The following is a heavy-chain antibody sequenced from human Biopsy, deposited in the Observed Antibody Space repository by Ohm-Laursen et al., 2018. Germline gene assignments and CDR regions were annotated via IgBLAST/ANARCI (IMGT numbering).Heavy chain of an antibody. V-gene: IGHV1-69*06. CDR3: ATKLTGYFHH. CDR1: GGTFSNYG. CDR2: NIPILGTG. D-gene: IGHD3-9*01. Sequence: SSVKVSCKAPGGTFSNYGVNWVRQAPGQGLEWMGGNIPILGTGNYAQKFQDRVTIAADTSTSTATMELRSLRSDDTAVYYCATKLTGYFHHWGQGTLVIVSS. J-gene: IGHJ1*01.